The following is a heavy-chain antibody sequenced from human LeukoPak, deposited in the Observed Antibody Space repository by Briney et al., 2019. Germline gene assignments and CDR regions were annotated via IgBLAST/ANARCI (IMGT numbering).Heavy chain of an antibody. V-gene: IGHV4-31*03. CDR2: TSYSEGT. CDR1: GGSVSRGGYY. J-gene: IGHJ4*02. Sequence: KPSETLSLTCTVSGGSVSRGGYYLNWIRQHPGKGLEWIGFTSYSEGTYYNPSLMSRITISVDRSQNQFSLKMRDVTAADTAVYFCATADWESFYFDSWGQGALVAVSS. D-gene: IGHD1-26*01. CDR3: ATADWESFYFDS.